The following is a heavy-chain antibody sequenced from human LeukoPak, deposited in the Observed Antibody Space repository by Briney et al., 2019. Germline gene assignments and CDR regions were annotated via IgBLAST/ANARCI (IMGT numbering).Heavy chain of an antibody. CDR1: GFTFSNYG. J-gene: IGHJ4*02. CDR2: IRYDGSDK. D-gene: IGHD1-26*01. Sequence: PGGSLRLSCAASGFTFSNYGMHWVRQAPGKGLEWVAFIRYDGSDKYYADSVKGRFTISRDNSKNTLDLQMNSLRAEDTAVYYCAKDQEAVDREQWELLTPDYWGQGTLVTVSS. V-gene: IGHV3-30*02. CDR3: AKDQEAVDREQWELLTPDY.